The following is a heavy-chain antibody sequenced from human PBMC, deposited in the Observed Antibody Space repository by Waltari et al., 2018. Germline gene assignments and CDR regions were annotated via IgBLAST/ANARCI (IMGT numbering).Heavy chain of an antibody. CDR3: VLYSSTFLGDC. D-gene: IGHD6-13*01. CDR2: INTDGSIT. J-gene: IGHJ4*02. Sequence: EVQLVESGGGLVQPGGSLRLSCPASGFIFSSYWMHWVRQAPGKGLVSVSQINTDGSITSYADSVKGRFTISRDNAKNTLFLQMNSLRAEDTAVYYCVLYSSTFLGDCWGQGNLVTVSS. CDR1: GFIFSSYW. V-gene: IGHV3-74*01.